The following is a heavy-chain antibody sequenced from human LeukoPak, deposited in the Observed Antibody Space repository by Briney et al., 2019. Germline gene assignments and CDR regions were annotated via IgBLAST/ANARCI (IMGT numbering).Heavy chain of an antibody. J-gene: IGHJ6*04. CDR3: ARHRSPPTIAVAGTYYYYGMDV. CDR1: GYSFTSYW. V-gene: IGHV5-10-1*01. CDR2: IDPCDSYT. D-gene: IGHD6-19*01. Sequence: GASLKISCKGSGYSFTSYWISWVRQMPGKGVEWMGRIDPCDSYTNYSPSFQGHVTISADKSISTAYLQWSSLKASDTAMYYCARHRSPPTIAVAGTYYYYGMDVWGKGTTVTVSS.